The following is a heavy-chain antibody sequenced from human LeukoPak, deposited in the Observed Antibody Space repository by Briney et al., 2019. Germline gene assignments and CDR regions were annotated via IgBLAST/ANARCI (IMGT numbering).Heavy chain of an antibody. CDR3: ARTIREDYGDYNWFDP. D-gene: IGHD4-17*01. V-gene: IGHV4-59*01. CDR1: GGSISSYY. J-gene: IGHJ5*02. Sequence: SETLSLTCTLSGGSISSYYWSWIRQPPGKGLEWIGYIYYSGSTNYNPSLKSRVTISVDTPKNQFSLKLSSVTAADTAVYYCARTIREDYGDYNWFDPWGQGTLVTVSS. CDR2: IYYSGST.